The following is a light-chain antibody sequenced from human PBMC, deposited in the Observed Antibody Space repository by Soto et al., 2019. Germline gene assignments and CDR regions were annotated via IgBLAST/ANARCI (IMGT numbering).Light chain of an antibody. J-gene: IGKJ2*01. V-gene: IGKV3-11*01. CDR1: QSVNSY. CDR3: QQRSSWPT. Sequence: EIVFTQSPATLSLSPGERATLSCRASQSVNSYLAWYQQKCGQAPRLLIYDTSNRATGIPDRFSGSGSGTDFTLTISSLEPEVFAVYYCQQRSSWPTFGQGTRLEIK. CDR2: DTS.